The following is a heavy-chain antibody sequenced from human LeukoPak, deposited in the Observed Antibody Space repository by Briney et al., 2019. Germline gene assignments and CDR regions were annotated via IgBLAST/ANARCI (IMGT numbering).Heavy chain of an antibody. D-gene: IGHD6-13*01. J-gene: IGHJ4*02. V-gene: IGHV4-59*01. CDR2: IYYSGST. Sequence: SETLSLTCTVSGGSISSYYWSWIRQAPGKGLEWMGYIYYSGSTSYNPSLKSRVTISVDTSKDQFSLKLSSVTAADTAVCYCARGQLVRYSSSWYAFDYWGQGTLVTVSS. CDR1: GGSISSYY. CDR3: ARGQLVRYSSSWYAFDY.